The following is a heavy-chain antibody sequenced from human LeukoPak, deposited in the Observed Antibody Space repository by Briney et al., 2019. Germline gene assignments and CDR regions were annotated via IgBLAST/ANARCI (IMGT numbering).Heavy chain of an antibody. J-gene: IGHJ3*02. Sequence: GSLRLSCAASGFTFSDYYMSWIRQAPGKGLEWVSYISSGATTIYYADSVKGRFTISRDNAKNSLYLQMNSLRAEDTAVYYCARDRSGYGGDAFDIWGQGTMVTVSS. CDR1: GFTFSDYY. D-gene: IGHD5-12*01. CDR2: ISSGATTI. CDR3: ARDRSGYGGDAFDI. V-gene: IGHV3-11*01.